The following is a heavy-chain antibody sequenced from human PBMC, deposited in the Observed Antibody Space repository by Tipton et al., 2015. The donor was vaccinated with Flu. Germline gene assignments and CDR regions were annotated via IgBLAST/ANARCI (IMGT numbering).Heavy chain of an antibody. D-gene: IGHD3-10*01. J-gene: IGHJ3*02. Sequence: TLSLTCTVPGASISSESYYWGWIRQPPGKGLEWIGNIYHSGSTNYNPSLKSRVTISLDKSKNQFSLNLSSVTAADTAVYYCARVGAVTMVRGLAFDAFDIWGLGTMVAVSS. CDR1: GASISSESYY. CDR2: IYHSGST. V-gene: IGHV4-39*07. CDR3: ARVGAVTMVRGLAFDAFDI.